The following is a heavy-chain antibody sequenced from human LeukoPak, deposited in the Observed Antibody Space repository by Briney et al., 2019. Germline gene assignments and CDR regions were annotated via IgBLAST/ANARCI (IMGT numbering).Heavy chain of an antibody. Sequence: SETLSLTCTVSGGSISSYYWSWIRQPPGKGVEWIGYIYYSGSTNYNPSLKSRVTISVDTSKNQFSLKLSSVTAADTAVYYCARGAAAGMSLDCWGQGTLVTVSS. CDR1: GGSISSYY. D-gene: IGHD6-13*01. V-gene: IGHV4-59*01. J-gene: IGHJ4*02. CDR3: ARGAAAGMSLDC. CDR2: IYYSGST.